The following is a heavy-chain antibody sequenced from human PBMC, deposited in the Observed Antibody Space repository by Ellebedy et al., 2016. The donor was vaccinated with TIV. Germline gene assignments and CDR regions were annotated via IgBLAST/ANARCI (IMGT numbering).Heavy chain of an antibody. CDR1: GYTISSKNW. CDR2: ISYSGGV. J-gene: IGHJ5*02. CDR3: ATKMKAVSGFDP. V-gene: IGHV4-28*05. D-gene: IGHD6-25*01. Sequence: MPSETLSLTCAVSGYTISSKNWWGWIRQPPGKGLEWIGLISYSGGVYYNPSLGSRVTLSVDPSKNQFSLKLTSVTAVDTAVYYCATKMKAVSGFDPWGQGTLVTVSS.